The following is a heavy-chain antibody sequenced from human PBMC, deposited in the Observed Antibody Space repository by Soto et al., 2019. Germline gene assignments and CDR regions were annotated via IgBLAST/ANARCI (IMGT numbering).Heavy chain of an antibody. CDR1: GYTLTELS. V-gene: IGHV1-24*01. D-gene: IGHD6-13*01. CDR3: ATPMGQQLILGLYYGMDV. Sequence: GASVKLSCKVSGYTLTELSIHWVRQAPGKGLEWMGGFDPEDGETIYAQKFQGRVTMTEDTSTDTAYMELSSLRSEDTAVYYCATPMGQQLILGLYYGMDVWGQGTRVTVSS. J-gene: IGHJ6*02. CDR2: FDPEDGET.